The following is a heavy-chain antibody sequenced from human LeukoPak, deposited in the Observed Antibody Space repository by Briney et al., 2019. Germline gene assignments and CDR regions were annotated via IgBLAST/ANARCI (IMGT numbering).Heavy chain of an antibody. J-gene: IGHJ4*02. CDR2: INHSGST. CDR1: GGSFRGYY. V-gene: IGHV4-34*01. Sequence: SETLSLTCAVYGGSFRGYYWSWIRQPPGKGLEWIGEINHSGSTNYNPSLKSRVTISVDTSKNQFSLKLSSVTAADTAVYYCARGEPHSYYFDYWGQGTLVTVSS. CDR3: ARGEPHSYYFDY.